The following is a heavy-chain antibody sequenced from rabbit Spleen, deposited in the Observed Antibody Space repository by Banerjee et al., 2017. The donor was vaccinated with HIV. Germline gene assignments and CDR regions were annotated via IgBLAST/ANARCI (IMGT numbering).Heavy chain of an antibody. CDR1: GVSFSSSSY. CDR2: IDAGSSGFT. J-gene: IGHJ4*01. D-gene: IGHD1-1*01. CDR3: ARDLPGVIGWNFNL. V-gene: IGHV1S40*01. Sequence: QSLEESGGDLVKPGASLTLTCTASGVSFSSSSYMCWVRQAPGKGLEWIGCIDAGSSGFTYFATWAKGRFTISRTSSTTVTLQMTRLTAADTATYFCARDLPGVIGWNFNLWGQGTLVTVS.